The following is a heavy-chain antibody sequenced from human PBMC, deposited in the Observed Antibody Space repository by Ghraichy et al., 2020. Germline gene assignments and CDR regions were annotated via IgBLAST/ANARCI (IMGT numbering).Heavy chain of an antibody. D-gene: IGHD6-6*01. V-gene: IGHV3-23*01. Sequence: GGSLRLSCAASGFTFSSYAMSWVRQAPGKGLEWVSAISGSGGSTYYADSVKGRFTISRDNSKNTLYLQMNSLRAEDTAVYYCAKLGDGPVYSSSLFFDYWGQGTLVTVSS. CDR1: GFTFSSYA. CDR2: ISGSGGST. CDR3: AKLGDGPVYSSSLFFDY. J-gene: IGHJ4*02.